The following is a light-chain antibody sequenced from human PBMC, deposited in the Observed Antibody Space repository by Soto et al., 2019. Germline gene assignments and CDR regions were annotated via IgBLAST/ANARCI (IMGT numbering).Light chain of an antibody. CDR1: TGHRSYS. Sequence: QSVLTQSSSASASLGSSVKLTCALSTGHRSYSIAWHQQQPGKAPRYLMYLEGSGSSNRESGVPERFSGSSSGADRYLSISNLQSEDEADYYCETWDANTRVFGGGTQLTGL. CDR2: LEGSGSS. CDR3: ETWDANTRV. J-gene: IGLJ3*02. V-gene: IGLV4-60*03.